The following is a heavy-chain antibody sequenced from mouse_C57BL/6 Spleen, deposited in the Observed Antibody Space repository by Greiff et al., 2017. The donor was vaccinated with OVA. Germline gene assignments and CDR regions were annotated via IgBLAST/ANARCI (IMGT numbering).Heavy chain of an antibody. CDR2: LLPPSNTHAT. V-gene: IGHV6-6*01. J-gene: IGHJ2*01. Sequence: EVQLQESGGGLVQPGGSMKLSCAASGFTFSDAWMDLVLQSPYHCLAFFSSLLPPSNTHATYYAESVKGRFTISRDDSKSSVYLQMNSLRAEDTGIYYCTEGNFDYWGQGTTLTVSS. CDR3: TEGNFDY. CDR1: GFTFSDAW.